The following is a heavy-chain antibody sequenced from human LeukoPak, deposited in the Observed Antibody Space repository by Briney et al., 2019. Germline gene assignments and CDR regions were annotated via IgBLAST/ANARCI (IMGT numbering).Heavy chain of an antibody. D-gene: IGHD6-13*01. J-gene: IGHJ4*02. Sequence: GGSLRLSCAASGFTFRNAWMSWVRQAPGKGLEWVSAISGSGDSTDYADSVKGRFTISRDNSKSTLYLQMNSLRAEDTAVYYCGKDQNVAAAGYPYDYWGQGTLVTVSS. CDR3: GKDQNVAAAGYPYDY. CDR1: GFTFRNAW. CDR2: ISGSGDST. V-gene: IGHV3-23*01.